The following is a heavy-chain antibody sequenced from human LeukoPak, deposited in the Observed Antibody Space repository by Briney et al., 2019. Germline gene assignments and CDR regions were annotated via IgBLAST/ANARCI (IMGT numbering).Heavy chain of an antibody. D-gene: IGHD5-12*01. J-gene: IGHJ6*03. Sequence: GGSLRLSCAASGFTFSTYSMNWVRQAAGKGLDWVSSISSSSSYIFYADSVKGRFTISRDNAKNSLYLQMNSLRAEDTAVYYCARSYDYTDYYYYMDVWGKGTTVTVSS. CDR2: ISSSSSYI. CDR1: GFTFSTYS. CDR3: ARSYDYTDYYYYMDV. V-gene: IGHV3-21*01.